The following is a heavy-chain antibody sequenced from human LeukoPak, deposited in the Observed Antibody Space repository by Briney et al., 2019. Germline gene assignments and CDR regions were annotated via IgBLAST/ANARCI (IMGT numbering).Heavy chain of an antibody. V-gene: IGHV3-48*03. D-gene: IGHD3-22*01. CDR1: GFTFSSYE. Sequence: PGGSLRLSCAASGFTFSSYEMNWVRQAPGKGLEWVSYISSRGSAIYYADSVKGRFTISRDNSKNTLYLQMNSLRAEDTAVYYCAREFYDSSGYPNDYWGQGTLVTVSS. CDR3: AREFYDSSGYPNDY. CDR2: ISSRGSAI. J-gene: IGHJ4*02.